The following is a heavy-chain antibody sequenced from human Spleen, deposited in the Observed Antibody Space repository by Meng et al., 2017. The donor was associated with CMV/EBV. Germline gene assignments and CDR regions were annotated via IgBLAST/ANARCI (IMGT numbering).Heavy chain of an antibody. CDR1: GKLRSYT. V-gene: IGHV1-69*05. J-gene: IGHJ4*02. Sequence: GKLRSYTGSWVRQAPGQGLECLGGIIPNFGTTNYAQKFQGTVTITTDESRTTAYMELTGLRDEDTAMYYCARGFTIFGIFHNYFDHWGLGTLVTVSS. D-gene: IGHD3-3*01. CDR3: ARGFTIFGIFHNYFDH. CDR2: IIPNFGTT.